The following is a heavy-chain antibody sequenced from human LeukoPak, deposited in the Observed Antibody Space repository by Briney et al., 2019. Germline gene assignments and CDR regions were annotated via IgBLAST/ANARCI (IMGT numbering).Heavy chain of an antibody. V-gene: IGHV3-11*01. J-gene: IGHJ4*02. D-gene: IGHD6-13*01. Sequence: GGSLRLSCAASGFTFSDYYMTWIRQAPGKGLEWVSYISSSGITIYYADSVKGRFTISRDNSKNTLYLQMNSLRAEDTAVYYCAKSGYSSSWYLTTNFDYWGQGTLVTVSS. CDR1: GFTFSDYY. CDR3: AKSGYSSSWYLTTNFDY. CDR2: ISSSGITI.